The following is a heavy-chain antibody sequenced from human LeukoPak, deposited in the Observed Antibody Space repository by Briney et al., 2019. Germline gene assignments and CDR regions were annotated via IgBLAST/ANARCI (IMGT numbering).Heavy chain of an antibody. CDR2: IIPIFGTA. CDR1: GGTFSSYA. D-gene: IGHD2-2*01. V-gene: IGHV1-69*05. Sequence: SVKVSCKASGGTFSSYAISWVRQAPGQGLEWMGGIIPIFGTANYAQKFQGRVTITTDESTSTAYVELSSLRSEDTAVYYCAGGRYCSSTSCYLRNWYFDLWGRGTLVTVSS. CDR3: AGGRYCSSTSCYLRNWYFDL. J-gene: IGHJ2*01.